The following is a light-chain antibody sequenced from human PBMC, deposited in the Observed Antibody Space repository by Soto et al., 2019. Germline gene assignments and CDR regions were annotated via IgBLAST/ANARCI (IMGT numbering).Light chain of an antibody. CDR1: QSISSSF. J-gene: IGKJ3*01. CDR3: QQYGSSPFT. Sequence: EIVLTQSPGTLSLSPGESATLSCRASQSISSSFFAWYQHKPGQAPRLLIYGTSNRATGIPDRFSGSGSVTDFTLTISRLEPEDFAVYYCQQYGSSPFTFGPGTKVDIK. CDR2: GTS. V-gene: IGKV3-20*01.